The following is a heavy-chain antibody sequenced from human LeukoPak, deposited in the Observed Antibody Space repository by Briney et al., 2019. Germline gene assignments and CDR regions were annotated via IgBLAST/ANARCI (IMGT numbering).Heavy chain of an antibody. V-gene: IGHV1-46*01. Sequence: ASVKVSCKASGYTFTSYYMHWVRQAPGQGLEWMGMNNPSGGSTGYAQKFQGRVTMTRDMSTSTVYMELSSLRSEDTAVFYCARRAQVERRHSQFDYWGQGTLVTVSS. CDR1: GYTFTSYY. CDR3: ARRAQVERRHSQFDY. D-gene: IGHD1-1*01. J-gene: IGHJ4*02. CDR2: NNPSGGST.